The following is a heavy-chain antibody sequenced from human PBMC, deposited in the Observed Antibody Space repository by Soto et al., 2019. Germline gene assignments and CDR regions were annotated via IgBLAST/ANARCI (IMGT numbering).Heavy chain of an antibody. CDR3: ARFRFSRGYYFDY. J-gene: IGHJ4*02. D-gene: IGHD2-2*01. Sequence: PSETLSLTCTVSGGSISSGGYYWSWIRQHPGKGLEWIGYIYYSGSTYYNPSLKSRVTISVDTSKNQFSLKLSSVTAADTAVYYCARFRFSRGYYFDYWGQGTLVTVSS. CDR1: GGSISSGGYY. CDR2: IYYSGST. V-gene: IGHV4-31*03.